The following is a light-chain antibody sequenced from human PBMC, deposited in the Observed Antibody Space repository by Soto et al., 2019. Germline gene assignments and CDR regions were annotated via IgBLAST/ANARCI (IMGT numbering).Light chain of an antibody. Sequence: DIQMTQSPSSLSASVGDRVTITCRASQVISNFLAWYQQKPGKVPKLLIYAASTLQSGVPSRFSGSGSGTDFTLTISSLQPEDFATYYCQESFFTLGTFGRGTKVEI. CDR3: QESFFTLGT. V-gene: IGKV1-27*01. CDR1: QVISNF. J-gene: IGKJ1*01. CDR2: AAS.